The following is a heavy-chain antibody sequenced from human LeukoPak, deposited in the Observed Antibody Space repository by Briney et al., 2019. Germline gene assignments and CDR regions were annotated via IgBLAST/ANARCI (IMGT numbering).Heavy chain of an antibody. D-gene: IGHD6-19*01. CDR2: ISSSSSYI. V-gene: IGHV3-21*01. CDR1: GFTFSSYS. J-gene: IGHJ4*02. CDR3: AGGSSSGQTDFDY. Sequence: GGSLRLSCAASGFTFSSYSMNWVRQAPGKGLEWVSSISSSSSYIYYADSVKGRFTISRDNAKNSLYLQMNSLRAEDTAVYYCAGGSSSGQTDFDYWGQGTLVTVSS.